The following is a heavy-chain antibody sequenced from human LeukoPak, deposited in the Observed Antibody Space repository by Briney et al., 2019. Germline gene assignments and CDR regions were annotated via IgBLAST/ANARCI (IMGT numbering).Heavy chain of an antibody. CDR3: ARDIASSGSYWRGFGY. D-gene: IGHD1-26*01. CDR2: INPNSGGT. Sequence: GASVKVSCKASGYTFTGYYMHWVRQAPGQGLEWMGWINPNSGGTNYAQKFQGRVTMTRDTSISTAYMELSRPRSDDTAVYYCARDIASSGSYWRGFGYWGQGILVTVSS. V-gene: IGHV1-2*02. J-gene: IGHJ4*02. CDR1: GYTFTGYY.